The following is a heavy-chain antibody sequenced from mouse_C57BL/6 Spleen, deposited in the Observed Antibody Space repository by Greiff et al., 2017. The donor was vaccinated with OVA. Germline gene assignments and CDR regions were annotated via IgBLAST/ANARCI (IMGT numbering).Heavy chain of an antibody. J-gene: IGHJ2*01. D-gene: IGHD4-1*01. CDR1: GYTFTSYW. Sequence: VKLQQPGAELVRPGSPVKLSCKASGYTFTSYWMDWVKQRPGQGLEWIGNIYPSDSETHYNQKFKDKATLTVDKSSSTAYMQLSSLTSEDSAVYYCARGTGYYFDYWGQGTTLTVSS. V-gene: IGHV1-61*01. CDR2: IYPSDSET. CDR3: ARGTGYYFDY.